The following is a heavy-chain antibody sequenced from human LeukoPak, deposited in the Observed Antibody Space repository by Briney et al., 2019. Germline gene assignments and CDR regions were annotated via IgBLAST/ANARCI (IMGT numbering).Heavy chain of an antibody. CDR1: GFTFGDYA. Sequence: PGGSLRLSCAASGFTFGDYAMSWVRQAPGKGLEWVGFIRSKAYGGTTEYAASVKGRFTISRDDSKSIAYLQMNSLKTEDTAVYYCTKETQYCSGGSCYQFDYWGQGTLVTVSS. CDR2: IRSKAYGGTT. J-gene: IGHJ4*02. D-gene: IGHD2-15*01. CDR3: TKETQYCSGGSCYQFDY. V-gene: IGHV3-49*04.